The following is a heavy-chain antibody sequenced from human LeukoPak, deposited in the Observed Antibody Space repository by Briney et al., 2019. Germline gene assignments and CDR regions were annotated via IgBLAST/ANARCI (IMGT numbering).Heavy chain of an antibody. CDR3: ARGSSGYGREDY. CDR2: INPSAGNT. J-gene: IGHJ4*02. Sequence: ASVKVSCKASGYTFTTYYIHWVRQAPGQGLEWMGIINPSAGNTGSAEKFQGRVTITADESTSTAYMELSSLRSEDTAVYYCARGSSGYGREDYWGQGTLVTVSS. CDR1: GYTFTTYY. V-gene: IGHV1-46*01. D-gene: IGHD5-12*01.